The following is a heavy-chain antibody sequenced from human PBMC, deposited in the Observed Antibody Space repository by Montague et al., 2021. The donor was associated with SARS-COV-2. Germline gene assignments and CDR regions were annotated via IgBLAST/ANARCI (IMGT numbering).Heavy chain of an antibody. J-gene: IGHJ4*02. Sequence: SETLSLTCTVSGDSISYFYWSWIRQPAGKGLECIGRVSASGSTNYNPSLNSRVTMSVDTSKKQFSLRLSPVTAADTAVYYCAGDVVAGPGTFYYWGQGTLVTVSS. D-gene: IGHD6-13*01. CDR3: AGDVVAGPGTFYY. CDR1: GDSISYFY. CDR2: VSASGST. V-gene: IGHV4-4*07.